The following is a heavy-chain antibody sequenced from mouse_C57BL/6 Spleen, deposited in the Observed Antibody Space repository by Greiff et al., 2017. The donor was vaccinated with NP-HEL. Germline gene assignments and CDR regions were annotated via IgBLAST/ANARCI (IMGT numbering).Heavy chain of an antibody. CDR2: IYPRDGST. D-gene: IGHD2-5*01. CDR3: ARSDYSNSFAY. J-gene: IGHJ3*01. Sequence: VKVVESGPELVKPGASVKLSCKASGYTFTSYDINWVKQRPGQGLEWIGWIYPRDGSTKYNEKFKGKATLTVDTSSSTAYMELHSLTSEDSAVYFCARSDYSNSFAYWGQGTLVTVSA. V-gene: IGHV1-85*01. CDR1: GYTFTSYD.